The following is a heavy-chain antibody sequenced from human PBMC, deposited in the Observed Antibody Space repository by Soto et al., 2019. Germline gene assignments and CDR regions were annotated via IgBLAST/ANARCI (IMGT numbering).Heavy chain of an antibody. CDR3: ASSSAIVGATYVFAY. CDR1: GYTFNIYG. Sequence: QVQLVQSGAEVKKPGASVKVSCKASGYTFNIYGISWVRQAPGQGLEWMGWISTYNDNTNYAQKFQGRVTMTTDTSTSTAYMQLRSLRSADTAVYYCASSSAIVGATYVFAYWGQGTLVTVSS. J-gene: IGHJ5*01. CDR2: ISTYNDNT. V-gene: IGHV1-18*01. D-gene: IGHD1-26*01.